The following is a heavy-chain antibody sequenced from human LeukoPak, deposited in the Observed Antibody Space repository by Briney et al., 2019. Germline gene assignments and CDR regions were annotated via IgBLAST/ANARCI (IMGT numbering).Heavy chain of an antibody. Sequence: PSETLSLTCAVYGGSFSCYYWSWIRQPPGKGLEWIGEINHSGSTNYNPSLKSRVTISVDTSKNHFSLKLSSVTAADTAVYYCASPGRYCSGGSCHYDALDIWGQGTMVTVSS. CDR2: INHSGST. CDR1: GGSFSCYY. V-gene: IGHV4-34*01. D-gene: IGHD2-15*01. CDR3: ASPGRYCSGGSCHYDALDI. J-gene: IGHJ3*02.